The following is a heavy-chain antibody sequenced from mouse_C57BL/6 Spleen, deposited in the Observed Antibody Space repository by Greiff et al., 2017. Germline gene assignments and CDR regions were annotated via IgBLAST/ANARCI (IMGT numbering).Heavy chain of an antibody. CDR3: ATITTVEGFAY. J-gene: IGHJ3*01. CDR2: IWGDGST. D-gene: IGHD1-1*01. V-gene: IGHV2-3*01. Sequence: VKLQESGPGLVAPSQSLSITCTVSGFSLTSYGVSWVRQPPGKGLEWLGVIWGDGSTNYHSALISRLSISKDNSKCHVFLILNSLQTDDTATYYCATITTVEGFAYWGQGTLVTVSA. CDR1: GFSLTSYG.